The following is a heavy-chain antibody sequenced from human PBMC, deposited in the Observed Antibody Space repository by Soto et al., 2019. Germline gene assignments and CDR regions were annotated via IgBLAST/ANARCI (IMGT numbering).Heavy chain of an antibody. D-gene: IGHD4-17*01. J-gene: IGHJ6*02. CDR3: ARDRNDYGDYYYYYGMDV. Sequence: DSVKGRFTISRDNAKNSLYLQMNSLRAEDTAVYYCARDRNDYGDYYYYYGMDVWGQGTTVTVSS. V-gene: IGHV3-21*01.